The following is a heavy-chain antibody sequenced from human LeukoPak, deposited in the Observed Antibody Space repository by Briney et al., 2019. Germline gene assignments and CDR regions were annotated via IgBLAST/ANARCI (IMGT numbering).Heavy chain of an antibody. CDR1: GGTFSSYA. J-gene: IGHJ4*02. Sequence: GSSVKVSCKASGGTFSSYAISWVRQAPGQGLEWMGRIIPILGIANYAQKFQGRVTITADKSTSTAYMELSSLRSEDTAVYYCASSWRGSGWYRYFDYWGQGTLVTVSS. CDR2: IIPILGIA. V-gene: IGHV1-69*04. CDR3: ASSWRGSGWYRYFDY. D-gene: IGHD6-19*01.